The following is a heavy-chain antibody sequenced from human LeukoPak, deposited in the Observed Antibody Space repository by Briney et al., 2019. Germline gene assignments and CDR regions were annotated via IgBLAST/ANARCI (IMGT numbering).Heavy chain of an antibody. CDR1: GGSNSSYY. V-gene: IGHV4-59*01. D-gene: IGHD2-15*01. Sequence: SETLSLTCTVSGGSNSSYYWSWIRQPPGKGLEWIGYIYYSGSTNYNPSLKSRVTISVDTSKNQFSLKLSSVTAADTAVYYCARATVADYYFDYWGQGTLVTVSS. J-gene: IGHJ4*02. CDR2: IYYSGST. CDR3: ARATVADYYFDY.